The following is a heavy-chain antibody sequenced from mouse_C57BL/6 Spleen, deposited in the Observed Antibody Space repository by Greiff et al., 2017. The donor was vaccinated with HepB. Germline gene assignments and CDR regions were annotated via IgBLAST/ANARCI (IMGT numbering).Heavy chain of an antibody. D-gene: IGHD1-1*01. CDR3: ARGWHCSSLFDY. J-gene: IGHJ2*01. CDR2: INPNNGGT. V-gene: IGHV1-18*01. CDR1: GYTFTDYN. Sequence: EVQLQQSGPELVKPGASVKIPCKASGYTFTDYNMDWVKQSHGKSLEWIGDINPNNGGTIYNQKFKGKSTLTVDKYSSTAYMELRSLTSEDTAVYYCARGWHCSSLFDYWGQGTTLTVSS.